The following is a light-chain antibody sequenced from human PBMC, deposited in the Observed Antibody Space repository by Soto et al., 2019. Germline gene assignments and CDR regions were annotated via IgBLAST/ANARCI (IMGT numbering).Light chain of an antibody. CDR1: QGVGSSD. J-gene: IGKJ1*01. V-gene: IGKV3-20*01. CDR3: QQYSTSPWT. Sequence: EIVLTQSPGTLSLSPGERATLSCRASQGVGSSDLAWYQQKPGQAPRLLVFGASNRATGIPDRFSGSGSGRDFTLTIRGLEPEDCAVYYCQQYSTSPWTFGQGTKVEIK. CDR2: GAS.